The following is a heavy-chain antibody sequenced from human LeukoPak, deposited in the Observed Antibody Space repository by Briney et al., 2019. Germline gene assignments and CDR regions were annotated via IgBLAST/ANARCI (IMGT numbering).Heavy chain of an antibody. J-gene: IGHJ4*02. V-gene: IGHV3-23*01. CDR2: ISGSGYNT. CDR3: SKSGRGDGWQYCDF. Sequence: GGSLRLSCVASGFTFSNHGMTWCRQAPGEGLEWVSTISGSGYNTYYADSVQGRFIISRDNSKNTLYLQMSGLREDDTAVYYCSKSGRGDGWQYCDFGGQGTLVTVSS. D-gene: IGHD2-21*01. CDR1: GFTFSNHG.